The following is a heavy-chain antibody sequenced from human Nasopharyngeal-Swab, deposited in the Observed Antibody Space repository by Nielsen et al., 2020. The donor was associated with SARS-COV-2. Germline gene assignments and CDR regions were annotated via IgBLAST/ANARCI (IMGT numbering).Heavy chain of an antibody. V-gene: IGHV3-15*01. J-gene: IGHJ4*02. Sequence: GESLEISCAASGFTFSNAWMSWVRQAPGKGLEWVGRIKSKTDGGTTDYAAPVKGRFTISRDDSKNTLYLQMNSLKTEDTAVYCCTDSGSYVRYWGQGTLVTVSS. CDR3: TDSGSYVRY. CDR1: GFTFSNAW. CDR2: IKSKTDGGTT. D-gene: IGHD1-26*01.